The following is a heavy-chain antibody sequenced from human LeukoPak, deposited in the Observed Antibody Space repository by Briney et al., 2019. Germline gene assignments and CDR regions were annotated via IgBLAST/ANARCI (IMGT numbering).Heavy chain of an antibody. V-gene: IGHV3-9*01. CDR1: GFTFDDYA. CDR3: AKAPLGIAVVPSFDY. J-gene: IGHJ4*02. D-gene: IGHD6-19*01. CDR2: ISWNSGSI. Sequence: GGSLRLSCAASGFTFDDYAMHWVRQAPGRGLEWVPGISWNSGSIGYADSVKGRFTISRDNAKNSLYLQMNSLRAEDTALYYCAKAPLGIAVVPSFDYWGQGTLVTVSS.